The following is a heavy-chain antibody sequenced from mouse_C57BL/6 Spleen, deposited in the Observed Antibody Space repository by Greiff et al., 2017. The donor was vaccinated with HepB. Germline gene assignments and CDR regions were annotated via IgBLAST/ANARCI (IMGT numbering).Heavy chain of an antibody. CDR2: IHPNSGST. D-gene: IGHD1-1*01. J-gene: IGHJ1*03. CDR1: GYTFTSYW. Sequence: QVQLQQPGAELVKPGASVKLSCKASGYTFTSYWMHWVKQRPGQGLEWIGMIHPNSGSTNYNEKFKSKATLTVDKSSSTAYMQLSSLTSEDSAVYYGARGNYGSSGGYFDVGGTGTTVTVSS. CDR3: ARGNYGSSGGYFDV. V-gene: IGHV1-64*01.